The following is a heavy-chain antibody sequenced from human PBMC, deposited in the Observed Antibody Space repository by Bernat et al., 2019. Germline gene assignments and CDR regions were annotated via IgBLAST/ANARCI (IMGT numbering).Heavy chain of an antibody. V-gene: IGHV1-69*01. Sequence: QVQLVQSGAEVKKPGSSVKVSCKASGGTFSSYAISWVRQAPGQGLEWMGGIIPIFGTANYAQKFQGRVTITADESTSTAEMELSRLRSEYTAVYYWARELGAVAGKGGGSGYFDYWGQGTLVTVSS. J-gene: IGHJ4*02. CDR1: GGTFSSYA. CDR3: ARELGAVAGKGGGSGYFDY. CDR2: IIPIFGTA. D-gene: IGHD6-19*01.